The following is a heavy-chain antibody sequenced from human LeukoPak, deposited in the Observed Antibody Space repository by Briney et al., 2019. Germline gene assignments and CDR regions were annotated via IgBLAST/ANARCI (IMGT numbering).Heavy chain of an antibody. CDR3: AHRTDYGYHRGAFDI. J-gene: IGHJ3*02. D-gene: IGHD5-18*01. V-gene: IGHV2-5*02. Sequence: SGPTLVEPTQTLTLTCSSSGFSFGFPGMGVGWIRQPPRKALEWLALIYWDNDKRYSPSLKNRLTVTRDFFRKQVVLTLTNMNPVDTATYYCAHRTDYGYHRGAFDIWGPGTSVTVSS. CDR2: IYWDNDK. CDR1: GFSFGFPGMG.